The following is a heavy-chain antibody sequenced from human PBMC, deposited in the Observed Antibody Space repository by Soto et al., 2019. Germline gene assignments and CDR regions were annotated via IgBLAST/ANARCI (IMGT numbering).Heavy chain of an antibody. CDR3: ATRITVFGLLIPPFDP. D-gene: IGHD3-3*01. CDR1: GGSVNGYY. Sequence: SETLSLTCAVYGGSVNGYYWNWIRQPPGKGLEWIGEINHTGGTHYNPSLKSRVTMSVDTSKNQFSLRLSSVTAADTAIYYCATRITVFGLLIPPFDPWGQGTQVTVFS. V-gene: IGHV4-34*01. CDR2: INHTGGT. J-gene: IGHJ5*02.